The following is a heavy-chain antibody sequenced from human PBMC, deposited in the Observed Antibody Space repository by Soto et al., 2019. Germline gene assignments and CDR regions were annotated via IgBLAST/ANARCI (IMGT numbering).Heavy chain of an antibody. CDR1: GXIVTNAC. CDR3: TTDLPDNWFDP. CDR2: IKSLSVGGTT. V-gene: IGHV3-15*07. J-gene: IGHJ5*02. Sequence: GSLIVSCAASGXIVTNACLNWVRQAPGKGLEWVGRIKSLSVGGTTDYAASVRGRLTISRDDAKNTVFLQMSIMKIEDTAVYFCTTDLPDNWFDPWGQGTLGTVSS.